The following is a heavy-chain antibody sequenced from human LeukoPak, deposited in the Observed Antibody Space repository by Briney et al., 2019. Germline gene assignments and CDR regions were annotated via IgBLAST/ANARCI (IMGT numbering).Heavy chain of an antibody. V-gene: IGHV3-23*01. D-gene: IGHD6-19*01. CDR1: GFTFHNYW. J-gene: IGHJ3*02. CDR2: ISGSGGST. Sequence: GGSLRLSCAASGFTFHNYWMAWVRQAPGKGLEWVSAISGSGGSTYYADSVKGRFTISRDNSKNTLYLQMNSLRAEDTAVYYCAKEGLENDAFDIWGQGTMVTVSS. CDR3: AKEGLENDAFDI.